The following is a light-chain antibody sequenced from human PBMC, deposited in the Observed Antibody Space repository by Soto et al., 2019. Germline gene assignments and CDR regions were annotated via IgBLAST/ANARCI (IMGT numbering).Light chain of an antibody. J-gene: IGLJ3*02. CDR2: EVT. CDR1: SSDIGGYNY. V-gene: IGLV2-14*01. Sequence: QSALTQPASVSGSPGQSITMSCTGASSDIGGYNYVSWYRQHPGEAPKLMIYEVTNRPSGVSNRFSGSKSGNTASLTITGLQAEDEADYYCQSYDRSLSGSVFGGGTKLTVL. CDR3: QSYDRSLSGSV.